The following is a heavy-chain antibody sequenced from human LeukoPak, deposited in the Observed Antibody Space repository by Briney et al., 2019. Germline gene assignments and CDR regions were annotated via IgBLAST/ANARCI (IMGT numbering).Heavy chain of an antibody. V-gene: IGHV1-2*02. CDR3: ARVDEGYDILTGYYIGGFGY. CDR1: GYTFTSYG. CDR2: INPNSGGT. D-gene: IGHD3-9*01. Sequence: ASVKVSCKASGYTFTSYGISWVRQAPGQGLEWMGWINPNSGGTNYAQKFQGRVTMTRDTSISTAYMELSRLRSDDTAVYYCARVDEGYDILTGYYIGGFGYWGQGTLVTVSS. J-gene: IGHJ4*02.